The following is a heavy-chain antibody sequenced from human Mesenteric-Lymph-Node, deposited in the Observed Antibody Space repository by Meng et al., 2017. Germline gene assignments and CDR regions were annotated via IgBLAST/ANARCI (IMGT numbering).Heavy chain of an antibody. CDR1: TSHY. D-gene: IGHD6-6*01. CDR3: ARDVSDSSSSWWLDP. Sequence: QGQLVQSGAEVKKPGASVKVSCKALTSHYMHWVRQAPGQGLEWMGIINPSGDWTSYAQKFQGRITMTRDTSTSTVYMELGSLRSDDMAVYFCARDVSDSSSSWWLDPWGQGTLVTVSS. V-gene: IGHV1-46*01. CDR2: INPSGDWT. J-gene: IGHJ5*02.